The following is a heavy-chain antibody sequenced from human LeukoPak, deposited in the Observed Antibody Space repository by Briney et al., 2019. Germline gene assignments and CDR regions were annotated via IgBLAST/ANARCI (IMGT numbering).Heavy chain of an antibody. CDR1: GFTFSNNW. V-gene: IGHV3-48*04. CDR3: ARDQRGYSYGSFDY. J-gene: IGHJ4*02. CDR2: IDSSTSTI. Sequence: GGSLRLSCAASGFTFSNNWMTWVRQAPGKGLEWVSYIDSSTSTIYYADSVKGRFTISRDNAKNSLYLQMNSLRAEDTAVYYCARDQRGYSYGSFDYWGQGTLVTVSS. D-gene: IGHD5-18*01.